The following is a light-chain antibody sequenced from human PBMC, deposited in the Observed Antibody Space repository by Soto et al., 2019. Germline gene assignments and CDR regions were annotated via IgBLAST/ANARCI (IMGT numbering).Light chain of an antibody. V-gene: IGLV2-14*03. CDR3: SSYTSSGVV. CDR2: DVS. Sequence: QSALTQPASVSGSPGQSITISCTGTSSDVGGYNYVSWYQQHPGKAPKLTIYDVSNRPSGVSSRFSGSKSGNTASLTISGLQAEDEADYYCSSYTSSGVVFGGGTKLTVL. J-gene: IGLJ3*02. CDR1: SSDVGGYNY.